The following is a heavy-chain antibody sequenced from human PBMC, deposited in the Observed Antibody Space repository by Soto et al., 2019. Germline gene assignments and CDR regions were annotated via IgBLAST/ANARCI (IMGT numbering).Heavy chain of an antibody. D-gene: IGHD5-18*01. J-gene: IGHJ4*02. Sequence: SGPTLVNPTHTLTLTCTFSGFSLSTSGVGVGWIRQPPGKALEWLAVIYWDDDKRYSPSMKSRLTITKDTPKNQVVLTVTNMDHVDTATDYCAYSVVGLMGNGYGCFAHWGQGTLVTVSS. CDR1: GFSLSTSGVG. CDR3: AYSVVGLMGNGYGCFAH. CDR2: IYWDDDK. V-gene: IGHV2-5*02.